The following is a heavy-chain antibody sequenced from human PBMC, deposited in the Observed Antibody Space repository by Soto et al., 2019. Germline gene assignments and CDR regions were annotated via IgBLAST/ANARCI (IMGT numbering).Heavy chain of an antibody. CDR2: VSARGGDT. D-gene: IGHD2-2*01. J-gene: IGHJ6*02. Sequence: SLRLSCAASGFTFSSYGMNWVRQAPGKGLEWVDGVSARGGDTSYADSAKGRFTISRDNSKDTMFLQMNSMRAEDTAVYYCAKSSSRAYYYGMDVWGQGTTVTVSS. V-gene: IGHV3-23*01. CDR3: AKSSSRAYYYGMDV. CDR1: GFTFSSYG.